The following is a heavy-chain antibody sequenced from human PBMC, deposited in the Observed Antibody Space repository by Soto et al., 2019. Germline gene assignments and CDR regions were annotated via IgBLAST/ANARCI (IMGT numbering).Heavy chain of an antibody. CDR1: RGSISSYY. D-gene: IGHD4-17*01. CDR2: IYYSGST. Sequence: SETLSLTCTVSRGSISSYYWSWIRQPPGKGLEWIGYIYYSGSTNYNPSLKSRVTISVDTSKNQFSLKLSSVTAADTAVYYCARVGVMTTVTTAVFDPWGQGTLVTVSS. V-gene: IGHV4-59*01. CDR3: ARVGVMTTVTTAVFDP. J-gene: IGHJ5*02.